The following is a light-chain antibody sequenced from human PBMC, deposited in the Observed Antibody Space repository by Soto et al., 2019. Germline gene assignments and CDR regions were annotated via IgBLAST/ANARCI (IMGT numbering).Light chain of an antibody. CDR3: QTWGTGIHVV. J-gene: IGLJ2*01. V-gene: IGLV4-69*01. CDR1: SGHSNYA. CDR2: LNSDGSH. Sequence: QHVLTQSPSASASLGASVKLTCTLSSGHSNYAIAWHQQQPEKGPRYLMKLNSDGSHSKGDGIPDRFSGSSSGAERYLTISSLQSEDEADYYCQTWGTGIHVVLGGGTKLTVL.